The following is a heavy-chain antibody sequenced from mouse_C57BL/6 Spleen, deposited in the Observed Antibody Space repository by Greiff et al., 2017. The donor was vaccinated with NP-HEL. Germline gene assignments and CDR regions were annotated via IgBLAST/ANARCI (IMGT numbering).Heavy chain of an antibody. CDR3: ARDDSSGGFAY. Sequence: QVQLKQSGPELVKPGASVKISCKASGYAFSSSWMNWVKQRPGKGLEWIGRIYPGDGDTNYNGKFKGKATLTADKASSTAYMQLSSLTSEDSAVYFCARDDSSGGFAYWGQGTLVTVSA. J-gene: IGHJ3*01. D-gene: IGHD3-2*02. V-gene: IGHV1-82*01. CDR2: IYPGDGDT. CDR1: GYAFSSSW.